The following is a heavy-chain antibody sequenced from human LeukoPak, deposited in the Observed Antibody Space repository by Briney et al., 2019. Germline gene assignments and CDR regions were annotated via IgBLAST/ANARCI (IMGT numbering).Heavy chain of an antibody. CDR3: VKEQSGSYYPLDY. CDR2: ISGSGGRS. CDR1: GFTFSSYG. J-gene: IGHJ4*02. V-gene: IGHV3-23*01. Sequence: PGGSLRLSCAAAGFTFSSYGMSWVRQAPGKGREWGSAISGSGGRSYYADSVKGRFTISRDNSKNTLDLQMSSLRPEDTAVYYCVKEQSGSYYPLDYWGQGTLVTVSS. D-gene: IGHD1-26*01.